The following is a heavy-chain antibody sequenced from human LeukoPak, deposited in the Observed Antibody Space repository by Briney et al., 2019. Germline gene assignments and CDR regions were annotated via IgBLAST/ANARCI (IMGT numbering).Heavy chain of an antibody. CDR1: GYTFTGYY. CDR2: INPDSGGT. V-gene: IGHV1-2*02. J-gene: IGHJ4*02. D-gene: IGHD3-10*01. CDR3: ARVRFYTSGSYYNRLDY. Sequence: ASVKVSCKASGYTFTGYYMHWVRQAPGQGLEWMGWINPDSGGTNYAQKFQGRVTMTWDTSISTAYMELSRLRSDDTAIYYCARVRFYTSGSYYNRLDYWGQGTLVTVSS.